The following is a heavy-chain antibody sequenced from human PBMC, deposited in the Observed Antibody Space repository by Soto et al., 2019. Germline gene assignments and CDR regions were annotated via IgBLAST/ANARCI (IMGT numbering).Heavy chain of an antibody. CDR1: GASITSGAYY. CDR2: IHYSGRT. J-gene: IGHJ5*02. V-gene: IGHV4-31*03. Sequence: TLSLTCTVSGASITSGAYYGTWIREHPGKGLEWIAYIHYSGRTYYNPSLKSRVTISVDTSNNQFSLKLSSVTAADTAVYYCARYYFDSSGYSNWFDPWGQGTLVTVSS. CDR3: ARYYFDSSGYSNWFDP. D-gene: IGHD3-22*01.